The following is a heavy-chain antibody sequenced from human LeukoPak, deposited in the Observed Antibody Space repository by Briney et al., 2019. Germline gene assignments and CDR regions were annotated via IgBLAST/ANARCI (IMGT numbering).Heavy chain of an antibody. CDR3: ARAAAGISRWFDP. CDR1: GGTFSSYA. CDR2: IIPIFGTA. Sequence: ASVKVSCKASGGTFSSYAISWVRQAPGQGLEWMGGIIPIFGTANYAQKFQGRVTITADESTSTAYMELSSLRSEDTAVYYCARAAAGISRWFDPWGQGTLVTVSS. J-gene: IGHJ5*02. D-gene: IGHD6-13*01. V-gene: IGHV1-69*13.